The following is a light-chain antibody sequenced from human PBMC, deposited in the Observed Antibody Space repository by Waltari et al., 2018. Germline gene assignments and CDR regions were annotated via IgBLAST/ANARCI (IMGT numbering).Light chain of an antibody. Sequence: QSALTQPASVSGSPGQSITISCSGTDSDVGAYDFVPFYQQHPGKAPHLIIYEVSNRPSGISNRFSASKSGNTASLTISGLQAEDEADYYCSSYTTSSAPGVFGTGTRVTVL. CDR3: SSYTTSSAPGV. V-gene: IGLV2-14*01. CDR1: DSDVGAYDF. CDR2: EVS. J-gene: IGLJ1*01.